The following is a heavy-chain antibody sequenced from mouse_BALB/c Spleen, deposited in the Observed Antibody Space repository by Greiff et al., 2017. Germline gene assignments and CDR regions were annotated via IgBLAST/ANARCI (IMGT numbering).Heavy chain of an antibody. CDR2: IDPYYGGT. V-gene: IGHV1S135*01. Sequence: EVQLQQSGPELGKPGASVKISCKASGYSFTGYNMHWVTQSNGKSLEWIGNIDPYYGGTSYNQKFKGKATLTVDKSSSTAYMQFKGLTSEDSAVYYCARYGGSSYPWFAYRGRGTLVTVPA. CDR3: ARYGGSSYPWFAY. J-gene: IGHJ3*01. D-gene: IGHD1-1*01. CDR1: GYSFTGYN.